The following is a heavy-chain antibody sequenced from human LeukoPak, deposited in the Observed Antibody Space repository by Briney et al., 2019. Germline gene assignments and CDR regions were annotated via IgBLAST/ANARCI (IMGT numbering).Heavy chain of an antibody. CDR2: IKQDGSEK. Sequence: PRGSPRLSRAASGFTLCSYWTSWGRPAPGKGLEWVANIKQDGSEKYNVDSVKGRVTNSRDNAKYSPYLQMNSLRGEDTAVYYCARESIAYTMFGVVIPDYFDYWGQGTLVTVSS. J-gene: IGHJ4*02. CDR1: GFTLCSYW. CDR3: ARESIAYTMFGVVIPDYFDY. V-gene: IGHV3-7*01. D-gene: IGHD3-3*01.